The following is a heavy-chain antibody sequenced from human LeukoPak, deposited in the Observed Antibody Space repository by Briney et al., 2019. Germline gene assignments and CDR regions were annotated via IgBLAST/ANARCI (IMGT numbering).Heavy chain of an antibody. V-gene: IGHV3-23*01. Sequence: PGGSLRLSCAASGFTFSNYIMNWVRQAPGKGLEWVSAISGSGGSTYYADSVKGRFTISRDNSKNTLYLQMNSLRADDTAVYYCAKDPGEHWYFDLWGRGTLVTVSS. CDR2: ISGSGGST. CDR3: AKDPGEHWYFDL. CDR1: GFTFSNYI. J-gene: IGHJ2*01. D-gene: IGHD7-27*01.